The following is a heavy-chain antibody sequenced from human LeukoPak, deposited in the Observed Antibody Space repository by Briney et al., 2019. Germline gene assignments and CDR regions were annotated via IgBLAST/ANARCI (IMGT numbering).Heavy chain of an antibody. V-gene: IGHV3-48*01. CDR3: ARVFGAGYSDY. J-gene: IGHJ4*02. CDR2: ISSSSSTI. Sequence: GGSLRLSCAASGFTFSSYSMNWVRQAPGKGLEWVSYISSSSSTIYYADSVKGRFTISRDNAKNSLYLQMNSLRAEDTAVYYCARVFGAGYSDYWGQGTLVTVSS. D-gene: IGHD4/OR15-4a*01. CDR1: GFTFSSYS.